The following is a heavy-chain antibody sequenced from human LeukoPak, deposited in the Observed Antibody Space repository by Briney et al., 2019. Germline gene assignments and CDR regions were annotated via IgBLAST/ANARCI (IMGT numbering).Heavy chain of an antibody. CDR1: GGSFSGYY. V-gene: IGHV4-34*01. CDR2: INHSGST. Sequence: SQTLSLTCAVYGGSFSGYYWSWIRQPPGKGLEWIGEINHSGSTNYNPSLKSRVTISVDTSKNQFSLKLSSVTAADTAVYYCARRYSYGYFSVSGFDYWGQGTLVTVSS. CDR3: ARRYSYGYFSVSGFDY. J-gene: IGHJ4*02. D-gene: IGHD5-18*01.